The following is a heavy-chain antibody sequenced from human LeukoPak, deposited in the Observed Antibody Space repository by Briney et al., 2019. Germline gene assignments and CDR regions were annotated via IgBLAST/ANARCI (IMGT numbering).Heavy chain of an antibody. CDR3: AKDRAVGATPGGYFDY. CDR1: GFTFSSYA. Sequence: GGSLRLSCAASGFTFSSYAMSWVRQAQGKGLEWVSAISGSGGSTYYADSVKGRFTISRDNSKNTLYLQMNSLRAEDTAVYYCAKDRAVGATPGGYFDYWGQGTLVTVSS. V-gene: IGHV3-23*01. CDR2: ISGSGGST. J-gene: IGHJ4*02. D-gene: IGHD1-26*01.